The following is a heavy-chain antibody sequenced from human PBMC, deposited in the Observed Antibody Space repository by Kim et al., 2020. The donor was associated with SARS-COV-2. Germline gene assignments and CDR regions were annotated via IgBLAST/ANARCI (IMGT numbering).Heavy chain of an antibody. V-gene: IGHV3-30*03. D-gene: IGHD6-19*01. J-gene: IGHJ6*02. Sequence: GGSLRLSCAASGFTFSTHGMHWVRQAPGKGLEWLAVMSYDGDCIYYADSVEGRFTISRDNSDNTLYLQMDSLGVEDTAVYYCARDPVTRGSGWSGQMDVWGQGTTVSVSS. CDR3: ARDPVTRGSGWSGQMDV. CDR1: GFTFSTHG. CDR2: MSYDGDCI.